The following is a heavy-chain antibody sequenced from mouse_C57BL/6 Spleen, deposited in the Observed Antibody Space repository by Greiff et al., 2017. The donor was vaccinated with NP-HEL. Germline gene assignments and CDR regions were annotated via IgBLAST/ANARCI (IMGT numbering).Heavy chain of an antibody. Sequence: QVQLKESGAELVRPGASVTLSCKASGYTFTDYEMHWVKQTPVHGLEWIGAIDPETGGTAYNQKFKGKAILTADKSSSTAYMELRSLTSEDSAVYYCTRAELGRAMDYWGQGTSVTVSS. CDR2: IDPETGGT. CDR1: GYTFTDYE. CDR3: TRAELGRAMDY. V-gene: IGHV1-15*01. J-gene: IGHJ4*01. D-gene: IGHD4-1*01.